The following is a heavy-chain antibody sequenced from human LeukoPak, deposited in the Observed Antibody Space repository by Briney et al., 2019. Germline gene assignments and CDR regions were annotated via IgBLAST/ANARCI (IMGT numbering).Heavy chain of an antibody. CDR3: ARLKERKVNNEYYYYLDV. CDR2: IYPGDSDT. CDR1: GYSFTSYW. V-gene: IGHV5-51*01. J-gene: IGHJ6*03. Sequence: GESLKISCKGSGYSFTSYWIGWVRQMPGKGLEWMGIIYPGDSDTRYSPSFQGQVTISADKSISTAYLQWSSLKASDTAMYYCARLKERKVNNEYYYYLDVRGKGTTVTVSS. D-gene: IGHD1-1*01.